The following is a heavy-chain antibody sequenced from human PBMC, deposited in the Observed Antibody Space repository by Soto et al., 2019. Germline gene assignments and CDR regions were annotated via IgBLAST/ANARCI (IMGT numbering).Heavy chain of an antibody. J-gene: IGHJ6*02. CDR2: IYYSGST. Sequence: TLSLTCTVSGSSISSGRYYYSWIRQHPGKGLEWIGYIYYSGSTYYNPSLKSRVTISVDTSKNQCSLKLSSVTAADTAVYYCARVFGFGGMDVWGQGTTVTVSS. CDR1: GSSISSGRYY. D-gene: IGHD3-10*01. V-gene: IGHV4-31*03. CDR3: ARVFGFGGMDV.